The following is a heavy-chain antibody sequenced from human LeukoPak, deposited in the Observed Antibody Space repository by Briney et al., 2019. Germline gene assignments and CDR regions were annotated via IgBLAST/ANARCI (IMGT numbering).Heavy chain of an antibody. D-gene: IGHD3-10*01. CDR3: ARDGEDHYYDY. J-gene: IGHJ4*02. CDR2: IYIGGTI. CDR1: GFTVSSSH. V-gene: IGHV3-66*01. Sequence: GGSLRLSCAASGFTVSSSHMSWVRQAPGKGLEWVSVIYIGGTIYYADSVKGRFTISRDNSMNTVYLEMNSLRAEDAAVYYCARDGEDHYYDYWGQGTLVTVS.